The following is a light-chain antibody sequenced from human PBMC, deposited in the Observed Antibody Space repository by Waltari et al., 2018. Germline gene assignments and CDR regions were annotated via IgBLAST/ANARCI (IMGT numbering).Light chain of an antibody. Sequence: QSALTQPRSVSGSPGKSVTISCTGTGSDVGSYYYVCWYQQYPGKAPKLMISDVYERPSGVPDRFSGSKSGNTASLTISGLQAEDEAVYYCCSYAGDYTLVFGGGTEVTVL. CDR1: GSDVGSYYY. CDR3: CSYAGDYTLV. V-gene: IGLV2-11*01. CDR2: DVY. J-gene: IGLJ2*01.